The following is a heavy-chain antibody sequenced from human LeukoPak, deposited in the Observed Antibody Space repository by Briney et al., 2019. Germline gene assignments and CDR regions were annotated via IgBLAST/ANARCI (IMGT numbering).Heavy chain of an antibody. J-gene: IGHJ4*02. CDR2: IWYDGSNK. Sequence: GGSLRLSCAASGFTFSSYGMHWVRQAPGKGLEWVAVIWYDGSNKYYADSVKGRLTISRDNSKNALYLQMNSLRAEDTAVYCCARERPPFDYWGQGTLVTVSS. V-gene: IGHV3-33*01. CDR1: GFTFSSYG. CDR3: ARERPPFDY. D-gene: IGHD6-25*01.